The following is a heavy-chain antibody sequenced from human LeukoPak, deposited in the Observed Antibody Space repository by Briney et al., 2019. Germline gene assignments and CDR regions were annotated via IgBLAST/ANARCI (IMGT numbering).Heavy chain of an antibody. V-gene: IGHV1-24*01. CDR2: FDREDGET. J-gene: IGHJ3*02. CDR3: ATGNGAFDI. Sequence: ASVKLSCKVSGHTLSELSMHWVRQGPGKGPEWMGGFDREDGETIYAQKFKGRVTMSEDTSTNTAYMEMSSLRFEDTAVYYCATGNGAFDIWSQGTMVTVSS. CDR1: GHTLSELS. D-gene: IGHD2-8*01.